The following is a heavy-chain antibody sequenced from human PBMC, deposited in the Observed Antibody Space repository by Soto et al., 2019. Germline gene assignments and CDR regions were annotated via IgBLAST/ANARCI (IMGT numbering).Heavy chain of an antibody. CDR2: VYYGGST. D-gene: IGHD3-22*01. Sequence: SQTLSLTCTVSGGSISSSSYYWGWNRQHPGKGQEWIGNVYYGGSTYYNPSLKRQDTISVETSKSQFSLKLSSVTAADTAVYYCAGGDYYHSSGYYFYYYTMAVWGQGTTVTVSS. CDR3: AGGDYYHSSGYYFYYYTMAV. V-gene: IGHV4-39*01. CDR1: GGSISSSSYY. J-gene: IGHJ6*02.